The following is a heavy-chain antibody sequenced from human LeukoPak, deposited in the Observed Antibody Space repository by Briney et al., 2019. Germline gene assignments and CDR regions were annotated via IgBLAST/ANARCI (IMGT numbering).Heavy chain of an antibody. CDR3: AKDPQARF. CDR2: TYSGGNT. Sequence: PGGSLRLSCAASGFTVSNNYMSWVRQAPGKGLEWVSLTYSGGNTYYADSVKGRFTVSRDNSKNTLYLQMNSLRAEDTAVYYCAKDPQARFWGPGTPVTVSS. J-gene: IGHJ4*02. V-gene: IGHV3-53*01. CDR1: GFTVSNNY.